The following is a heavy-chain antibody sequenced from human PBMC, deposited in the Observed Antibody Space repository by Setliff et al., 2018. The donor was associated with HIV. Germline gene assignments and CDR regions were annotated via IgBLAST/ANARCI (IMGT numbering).Heavy chain of an antibody. CDR1: GGSISSGSYY. J-gene: IGHJ4*02. V-gene: IGHV4-61*09. Sequence: PSETLSLTCTVSGGSISSGSYYWSWIRQPAGKGLEWIGHSNTSGSTNDNPSLKSRVTISVDKSKNQFSLKLSSVTAAATAVYYCARDSGWLQFGQFDYWGQGALGTVSS. CDR2: SNTSGST. D-gene: IGHD5-12*01. CDR3: ARDSGWLQFGQFDY.